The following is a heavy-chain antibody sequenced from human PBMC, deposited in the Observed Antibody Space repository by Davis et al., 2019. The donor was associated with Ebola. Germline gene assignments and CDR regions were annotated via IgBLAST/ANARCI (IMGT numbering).Heavy chain of an antibody. Sequence: GESLKISCAASGFTFSSYWMSWVRQAPGKGLEWVANIKQDGSDKNYVDSVKGRFTISRDNAKNSLYLQMNSLRAEDTAVYYCARGSWSLIRAFDIWGQGKMVTVSS. J-gene: IGHJ3*02. CDR1: GFTFSSYW. V-gene: IGHV3-7*03. CDR3: ARGSWSLIRAFDI. CDR2: IKQDGSDK. D-gene: IGHD2/OR15-2a*01.